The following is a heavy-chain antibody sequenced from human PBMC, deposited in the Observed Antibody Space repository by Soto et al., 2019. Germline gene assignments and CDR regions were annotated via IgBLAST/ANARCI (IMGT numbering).Heavy chain of an antibody. J-gene: IGHJ4*02. CDR3: ARALPGTRLDY. V-gene: IGHV3-30-3*01. CDR1: GFTFSNYA. Sequence: VQLAESGGGVVQPGGSLRLSCSPSGFTFSNYAIHWVRQAPGKGLEWVAVVSNDGNTKYYSDSVKGRFTISRDNSKSTLLLQMNSLRADDTAVYYCARALPGTRLDYWGQGTLVTVSS. CDR2: VSNDGNTK. D-gene: IGHD1-7*01.